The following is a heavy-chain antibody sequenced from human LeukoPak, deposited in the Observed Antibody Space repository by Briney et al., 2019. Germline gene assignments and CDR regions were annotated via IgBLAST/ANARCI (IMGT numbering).Heavy chain of an antibody. Sequence: SETLSLTCTVSGGSISSSSYYWGWIRQPPGKGLEWIGSTYYSGSTYYNPSLKSRVTISVDTSKNQFSLKLSSVTAAGTAVYYCARYCSSTSCYAGPYDAFDIWGQGTMVTVSS. J-gene: IGHJ3*02. V-gene: IGHV4-39*01. D-gene: IGHD2-2*01. CDR2: TYYSGST. CDR1: GGSISSSSYY. CDR3: ARYCSSTSCYAGPYDAFDI.